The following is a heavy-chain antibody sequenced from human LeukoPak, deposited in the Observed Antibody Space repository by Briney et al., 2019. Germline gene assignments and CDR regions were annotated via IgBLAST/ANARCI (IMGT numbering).Heavy chain of an antibody. CDR1: GFSFSNNP. V-gene: IGHV3-30*01. J-gene: IGHJ6*03. CDR3: ARGSATTLYYYYYMDV. D-gene: IGHD1-26*01. Sequence: GGSLRLSCAASGFSFSNNPMHWVRQAPGGGLEWVAVSSSDGNNEYYADSVKGRFTISRDNSKNTLYLQMNSLRPEDTAVYYCARGSATTLYYYYYMDVWGKGTTVTVSS. CDR2: SSSDGNNE.